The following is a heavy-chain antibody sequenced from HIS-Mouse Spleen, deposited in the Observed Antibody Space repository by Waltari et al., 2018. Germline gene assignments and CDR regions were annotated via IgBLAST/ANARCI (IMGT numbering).Heavy chain of an antibody. Sequence: QVQLVESGGGVVRPGRSRRLTCAASGSTFSSYGMHWVRQAPGKGLEWVAVISYDGSNKYYADSVKGRFTISRDNSKNTLYLQMNSLRAEDTAVYYCAKDTSGSYSDYWGQGTLVTVSS. J-gene: IGHJ4*02. D-gene: IGHD1-26*01. V-gene: IGHV3-30*18. CDR1: GSTFSSYG. CDR3: AKDTSGSYSDY. CDR2: ISYDGSNK.